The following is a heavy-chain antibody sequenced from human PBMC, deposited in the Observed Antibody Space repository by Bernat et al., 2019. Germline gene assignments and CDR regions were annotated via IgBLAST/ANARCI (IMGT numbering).Heavy chain of an antibody. J-gene: IGHJ6*03. D-gene: IGHD2-2*01. CDR3: AREGDIVVVPAASYYYYYMDV. Sequence: QVQLQQSGPGLVKTSQTLSLTCAISGDSVSSNSAAWNWIRQSPSRGLEWLGRTYYRSKWYNDYAVSVKSRITINPDTSKNQFSLQLNSVTPEDTAVYYCAREGDIVVVPAASYYYYYMDVWGKGTTVTVSS. V-gene: IGHV6-1*01. CDR2: TYYRSKWYN. CDR1: GDSVSSNSAA.